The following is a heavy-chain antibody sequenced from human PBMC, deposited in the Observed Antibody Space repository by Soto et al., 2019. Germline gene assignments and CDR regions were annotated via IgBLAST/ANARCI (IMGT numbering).Heavy chain of an antibody. Sequence: QVQLVESGGGVVQPGRSLRLSCAASVFTFSSYGMHWVRQAPGKGLEGVAGIGYDGSNKYYADSVKGRFTISRDNSKNTLYLQMNSLRAEDTAVYYCARDGGYYYDSSGYFMSDPFGYWGQGTLVTVSS. CDR2: IGYDGSNK. CDR3: ARDGGYYYDSSGYFMSDPFGY. J-gene: IGHJ4*02. CDR1: VFTFSSYG. D-gene: IGHD3-22*01. V-gene: IGHV3-33*01.